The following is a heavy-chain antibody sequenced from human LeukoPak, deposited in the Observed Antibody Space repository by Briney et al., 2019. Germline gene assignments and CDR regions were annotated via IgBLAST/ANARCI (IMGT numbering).Heavy chain of an antibody. D-gene: IGHD3-10*02. CDR3: ARGSPSRITMLGPGFDP. J-gene: IGHJ5*02. V-gene: IGHV1-8*01. Sequence: ASVKVSCKASGYTFTSYDINWVRQATGQGLEWMGWMNPNSGNTGYAQKFQGRVTMTRNTSISTAYMELSSLRSEDTAVYYCARGSPSRITMLGPGFDPWGQGTLVTVSS. CDR2: MNPNSGNT. CDR1: GYTFTSYD.